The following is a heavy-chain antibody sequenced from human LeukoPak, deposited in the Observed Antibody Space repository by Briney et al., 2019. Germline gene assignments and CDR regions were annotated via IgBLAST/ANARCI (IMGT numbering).Heavy chain of an antibody. D-gene: IGHD5-18*01. V-gene: IGHV3-7*01. J-gene: IGHJ4*02. CDR2: IKEDGSEI. Sequence: GGSLRLSCAASGFTFSSHWMSWVRQAPGKGLEWVANIKEDGSEIYYVDSVKGRFTISRDNARNSLYLQMNSLRAEDTAVYYCTRRGYGYWGQGTLVTVSS. CDR3: TRRGYGY. CDR1: GFTFSSHW.